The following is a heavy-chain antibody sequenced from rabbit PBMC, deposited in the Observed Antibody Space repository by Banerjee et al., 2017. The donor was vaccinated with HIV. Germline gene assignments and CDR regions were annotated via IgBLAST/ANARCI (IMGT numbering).Heavy chain of an antibody. V-gene: IGHV1S40*01. D-gene: IGHD3-3*01. CDR2: IYVGSSGST. CDR1: GFSFSNSYY. Sequence: QSLEESGGDLVKPGASLTLTCTASGFSFSNSYYICWVRQAPGKGLEWIACIYVGSSGSTYYASWAKGRFTISKTSSTTVTLQMASLTAADTATYFCARDVGGAPCIDRLHLWGPGTLVTVS. J-gene: IGHJ4*01. CDR3: ARDVGGAPCIDRLHL.